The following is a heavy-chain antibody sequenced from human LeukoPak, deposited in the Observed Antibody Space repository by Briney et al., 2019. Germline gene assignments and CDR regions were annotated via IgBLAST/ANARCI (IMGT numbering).Heavy chain of an antibody. CDR2: IIPIFGTA. D-gene: IGHD2-2*01. Sequence: SVKVSCTASGGTFSIYAISWVRQAPGQGLEWMGGIIPIFGTANYAQKFQGRVTITTDESTSTAYMELSSLRSEDTAVYYCARGHCSSTSCYPPYYYMDVWGKGTTVTVSS. CDR3: ARGHCSSTSCYPPYYYMDV. J-gene: IGHJ6*03. V-gene: IGHV1-69*05. CDR1: GGTFSIYA.